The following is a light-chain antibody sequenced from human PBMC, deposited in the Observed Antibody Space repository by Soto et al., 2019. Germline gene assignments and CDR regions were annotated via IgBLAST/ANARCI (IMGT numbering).Light chain of an antibody. CDR2: GNT. CDR3: QSYDSSLRGYV. CDR1: SSNIGAGYD. V-gene: IGLV1-40*01. Sequence: QSVLTQPPSVSGAPGQRVTISCIGSSSNIGAGYDVHWYQHLPGTAPKLLIYGNTNRPSGVPDRFSGSKSGTSASLAITGLQVEDEADYYCQSYDSSLRGYVFAPGTKLTVL. J-gene: IGLJ1*01.